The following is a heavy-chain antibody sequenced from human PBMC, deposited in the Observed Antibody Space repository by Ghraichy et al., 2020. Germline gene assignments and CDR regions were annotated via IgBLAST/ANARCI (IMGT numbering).Heavy chain of an antibody. Sequence: SGPTLVKPTQTLTLTCTFSGFSLSTSGMCVSWIRQPPGKALEWLARIDWDDDKYYSTSLKTRLTISKDTSKNQVVLTMTNMDPVDTATYYCARTPDYYDSSGYYYWFDPWGQGTLVTVSS. CDR3: ARTPDYYDSSGYYYWFDP. J-gene: IGHJ5*02. CDR2: IDWDDDK. D-gene: IGHD3-22*01. CDR1: GFSLSTSGMC. V-gene: IGHV2-70*11.